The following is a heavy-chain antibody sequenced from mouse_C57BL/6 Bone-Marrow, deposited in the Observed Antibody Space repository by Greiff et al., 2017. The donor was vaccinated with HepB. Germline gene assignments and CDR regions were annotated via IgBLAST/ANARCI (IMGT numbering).Heavy chain of an antibody. J-gene: IGHJ3*01. CDR2: INPNNGGT. CDR1: GYTFTDYY. D-gene: IGHD1-1*02. Sequence: VQLQQSGPELVKPGASVKISCKASGYTFTDYYMYWVKQSHGKSLEWIGDINPNNGGTSYNQKFKGKATLTVDKSSSTAYMELRSLTSEDSAVYYCASEGGAGFAYWGQGTLVTVSA. V-gene: IGHV1-26*01. CDR3: ASEGGAGFAY.